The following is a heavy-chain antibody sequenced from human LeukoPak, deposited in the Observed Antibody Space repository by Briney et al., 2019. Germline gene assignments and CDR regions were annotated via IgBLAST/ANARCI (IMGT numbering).Heavy chain of an antibody. CDR2: IYYSGST. CDR1: GGSISSYY. CDR3: ARAKISSGWYYYGMDV. J-gene: IGHJ6*02. V-gene: IGHV4-59*01. Sequence: PSETLSLTCTVSGGSISSYYWSWIRQPPGKGLEWIGHIYYSGSTNYNPSLKSRVTISVDTSKNQFSLKLSSVTAADTAVYYCARAKISSGWYYYGMDVWGQGTTVTVSS. D-gene: IGHD6-19*01.